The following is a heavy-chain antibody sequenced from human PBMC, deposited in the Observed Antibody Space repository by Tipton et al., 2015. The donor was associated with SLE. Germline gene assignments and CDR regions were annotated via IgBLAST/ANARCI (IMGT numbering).Heavy chain of an antibody. D-gene: IGHD3-3*01. CDR1: GDSVSSNSAA. CDR2: TYYRSKWYN. CDR3: ARDPFWSGSHPYFDY. Sequence: PGLVKPSQTLSLTCAISGDSVSSNSAAWNWIRQSPSRGLEWLGRTYYRSKWYNDYAVSVKSRITINPDTSKNQFSLQLSSVTAADTAVYYCARDPFWSGSHPYFDYWGQGTLVTVSS. J-gene: IGHJ4*02. V-gene: IGHV6-1*01.